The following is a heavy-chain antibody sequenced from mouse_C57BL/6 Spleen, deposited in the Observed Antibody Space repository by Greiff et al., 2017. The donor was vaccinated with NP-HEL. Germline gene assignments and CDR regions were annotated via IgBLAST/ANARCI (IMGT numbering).Heavy chain of an antibody. D-gene: IGHD1-1*01. CDR2: ISSGGDYI. CDR1: GFTFSSYA. V-gene: IGHV5-9-1*02. CDR3: TREEYYGSRFDY. J-gene: IGHJ2*01. Sequence: EVQVVESGEGLVKPGGSLKLSCAASGFTFSSYAMSWVRQTPEKRLEWVAYISSGGDYIYYADTVKGRFTISRDNARNTLYLQMSSLKSEDTAMYYCTREEYYGSRFDYWGQGTTLTVSS.